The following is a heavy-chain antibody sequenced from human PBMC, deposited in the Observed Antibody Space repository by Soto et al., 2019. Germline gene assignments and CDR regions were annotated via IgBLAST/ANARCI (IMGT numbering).Heavy chain of an antibody. CDR2: IIPIFGTA. V-gene: IGHV1-69*12. Sequence: QVQLVQSGAEVKKPGSSVKVSCKASVGTFSSYAISWVRQAPGQGLEWMGGIIPIFGTANYAQKFQGRVTITADESTSTAYMELSSLRSEDTAVYYCAREKASSSSGGTLFDYWGQGTLVTVSS. D-gene: IGHD6-6*01. CDR3: AREKASSSSGGTLFDY. CDR1: VGTFSSYA. J-gene: IGHJ4*02.